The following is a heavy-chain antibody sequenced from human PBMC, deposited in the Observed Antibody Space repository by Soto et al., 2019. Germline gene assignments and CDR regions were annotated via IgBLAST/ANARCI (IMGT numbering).Heavy chain of an antibody. CDR3: ARTASYWHGGGGWIDP. CDR1: GFTFSAYD. V-gene: IGHV3-13*01. J-gene: IGHJ5*02. Sequence: EVQLVESGGGLVQPGGSLRLSCVASGFTFSAYDMHWVRQPTGKGLEWVSAIGTQHDAYYPDSVKGRFTISRENAKNSLYLQMNSLPTGDTAVYYCARTASYWHGGGGWIDPWGQGTLVTVSS. D-gene: IGHD2-8*02. CDR2: IGTQHDA.